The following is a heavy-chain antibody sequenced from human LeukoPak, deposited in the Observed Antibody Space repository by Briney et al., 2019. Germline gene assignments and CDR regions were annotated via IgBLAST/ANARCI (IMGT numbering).Heavy chain of an antibody. CDR1: GYTFTSYG. J-gene: IGHJ6*03. V-gene: IGHV1-18*01. CDR2: ISAYNGNT. D-gene: IGHD2-2*03. Sequence: ASVKVSCKASGYTFTSYGISWVRQAPGQGLEWMGWISAYNGNTNYAQKLQGRVTMTTDTSTSTAYMELRSLRSDDTAVYYCARVMDIVGASYYMDVWGKGTTVTVSS. CDR3: ARVMDIVGASYYMDV.